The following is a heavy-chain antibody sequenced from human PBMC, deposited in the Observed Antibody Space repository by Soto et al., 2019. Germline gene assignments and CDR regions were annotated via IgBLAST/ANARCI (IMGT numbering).Heavy chain of an antibody. CDR2: IYWNDDK. CDR1: GFSLTTSGVG. J-gene: IGHJ5*02. D-gene: IGHD1-20*01. CDR3: AHHTITPLTNWFDP. V-gene: IGHV2-5*01. Sequence: SGPTLVNPTQTLTLTCTFSGFSLTTSGVGVGWIRQPPGKALEWLALIYWNDDKRYSPSLKGRLTITKDTSKNQVVLAMTNMDPVDTATYYCAHHTITPLTNWFDPWGLGTLVTVSS.